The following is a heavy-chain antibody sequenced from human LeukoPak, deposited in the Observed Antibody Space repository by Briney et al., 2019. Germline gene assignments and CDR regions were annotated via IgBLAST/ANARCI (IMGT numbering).Heavy chain of an antibody. V-gene: IGHV1-18*04. Sequence: ASVKVSCKASEYTFTNYDINWVRQAPGQGLEWMGWISADNGNTIFAHNLQDRLTMTTDTSTSTAYMELRSLRYDDTAVYYCARAPYYFDFWGQGTLVTVSS. CDR1: EYTFTNYD. CDR2: ISADNGNT. CDR3: ARAPYYFDF. D-gene: IGHD3-10*01. J-gene: IGHJ4*02.